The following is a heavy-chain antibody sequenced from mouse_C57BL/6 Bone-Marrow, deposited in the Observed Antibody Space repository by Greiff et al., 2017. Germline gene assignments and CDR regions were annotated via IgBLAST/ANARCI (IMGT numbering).Heavy chain of an antibody. CDR3: ARGGYYGSDENWYFGV. D-gene: IGHD1-1*01. Sequence: QVQLQQSGAELVRPGTSVKVSCKASGYAFTNYLIEWVKQRPGQGLEWIGVINPGSGGTNYNEKFKGKATLTADKSSSTAYMQLSSLTSEDSAVYFCARGGYYGSDENWYFGVRGIRTTVTVSS. J-gene: IGHJ1*03. CDR2: INPGSGGT. V-gene: IGHV1-54*01. CDR1: GYAFTNYL.